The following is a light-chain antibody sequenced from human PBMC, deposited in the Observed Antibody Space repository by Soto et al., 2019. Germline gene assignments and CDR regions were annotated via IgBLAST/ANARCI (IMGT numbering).Light chain of an antibody. CDR3: QQYGNFPLS. CDR1: QTVRSNF. V-gene: IGKV3-20*01. Sequence: DIVLTQSPGTLSLSPGERATLSCRASQTVRSNFLAWYQRKPGQSPRLLIYGASSRATGIPDRFSGSGSGADFTLTISRLDPEDFAVYYCQQYGNFPLSFGGGTKVDIK. J-gene: IGKJ4*01. CDR2: GAS.